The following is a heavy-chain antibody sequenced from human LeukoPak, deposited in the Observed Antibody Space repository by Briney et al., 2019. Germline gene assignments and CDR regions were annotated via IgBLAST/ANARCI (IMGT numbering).Heavy chain of an antibody. CDR3: ARRVGATLRWFDP. D-gene: IGHD1-26*01. Sequence: GGSLQTSCKGSGYSFTSYWIGWVRPMPGKGLEWMGIIYPGDPDTRNSPSFQGQVTISTDKSISTAYLQWSSLKASDTAMYYCARRVGATLRWFDPWGQGTLVTVSS. V-gene: IGHV5-51*01. CDR1: GYSFTSYW. J-gene: IGHJ5*02. CDR2: IYPGDPDT.